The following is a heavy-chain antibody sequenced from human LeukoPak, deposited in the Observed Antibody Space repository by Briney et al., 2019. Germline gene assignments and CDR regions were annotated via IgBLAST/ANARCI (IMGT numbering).Heavy chain of an antibody. J-gene: IGHJ6*02. D-gene: IGHD2-2*01. CDR1: GYTFTSYG. CDR2: ISAYNGNT. V-gene: IGHV1-18*01. Sequence: GASVKVSCKASGYTFTSYGISWVRQAPGQGLEWMGWISAYNGNTNYAQKLQGRVTMTADTSTRTAYMELRSLTSDDTAVYYCARAYDGVPTAYYYYGMDVWGQGTMVTVSS. CDR3: ARAYDGVPTAYYYYGMDV.